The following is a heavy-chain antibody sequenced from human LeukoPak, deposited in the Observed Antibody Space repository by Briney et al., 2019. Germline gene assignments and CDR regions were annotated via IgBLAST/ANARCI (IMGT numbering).Heavy chain of an antibody. V-gene: IGHV4-59*08. CDR1: GGSISSYY. CDR2: IYYSGST. J-gene: IGHJ4*02. Sequence: SETLSLTCTVSGGSISSYYWSWIRQPPGKGLEWIGYIYYSGSTNYNPSLKSRVTISVDTSKNQFSLKLSSVTAADTAVYYCARHGCSGYEAFDYWGQGTLVTVSS. CDR3: ARHGCSGYEAFDY. D-gene: IGHD5-12*01.